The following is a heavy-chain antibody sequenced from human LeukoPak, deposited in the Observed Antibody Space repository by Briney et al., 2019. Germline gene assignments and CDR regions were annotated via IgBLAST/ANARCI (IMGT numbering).Heavy chain of an antibody. V-gene: IGHV3-13*01. CDR1: GFTFSSYD. CDR3: ARAFLDRYYYYGMDV. Sequence: PGGSLRLSCAASGFTFSSYDMHGVGHATGKGREWVSAIGTAGDTYYPGSVKGRFTISRESAKNSLYLQMNSLRAGDTAVYYCARAFLDRYYYYGMDVWGQGTTVTVSS. J-gene: IGHJ6*02. D-gene: IGHD3-3*01. CDR2: IGTAGDT.